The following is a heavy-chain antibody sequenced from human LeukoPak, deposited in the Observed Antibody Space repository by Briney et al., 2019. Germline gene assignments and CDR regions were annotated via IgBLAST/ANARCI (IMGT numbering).Heavy chain of an antibody. Sequence: SETLSLTCTVSGGSITSYYWSWIRQPPGKGLEWIGHVYYSGSTNYNPSLKSRVSMSVDTSRNQFSLKLTSVTAADTAVYYCAGHSSSWYIDFWGQGTLVTVSS. J-gene: IGHJ4*02. CDR3: AGHSSSWYIDF. V-gene: IGHV4-59*08. CDR2: VYYSGST. D-gene: IGHD6-13*01. CDR1: GGSITSYY.